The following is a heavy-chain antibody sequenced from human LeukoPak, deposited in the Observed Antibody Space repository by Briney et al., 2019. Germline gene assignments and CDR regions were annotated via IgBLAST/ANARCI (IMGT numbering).Heavy chain of an antibody. V-gene: IGHV3-23*01. J-gene: IGHJ4*02. CDR3: ARGYGSGRLNVLFDD. CDR1: GFTFSRYA. CDR2: IGGSGGAI. Sequence: GGSLRLSCGASGFTFSRYAMSWVRQAPGKGLQWVSEIGGSGGAIYYADSVNGRFTISRDNTKKSLYLQMNSLRAEDTAVYYCARGYGSGRLNVLFDDWGQGTLVTVSS. D-gene: IGHD3-10*01.